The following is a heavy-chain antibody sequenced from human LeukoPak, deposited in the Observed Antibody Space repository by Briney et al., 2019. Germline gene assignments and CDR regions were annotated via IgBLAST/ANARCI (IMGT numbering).Heavy chain of an antibody. CDR2: ISSSSSYI. CDR1: GFTFSSYR. V-gene: IGHV3-21*01. J-gene: IGHJ3*02. CDR3: ARDARGVGRFLEWQNAFDI. Sequence: PGGSLRLSCAASGFTFSSYRMNWVRQAPGKGLEWVSSISSSSSYIYYADSVKGRFTISRDNAKNSLYLEMKILRAEDTAVYLCARDARGVGRFLEWQNAFDIWGKGPMSTVS. D-gene: IGHD3-3*01.